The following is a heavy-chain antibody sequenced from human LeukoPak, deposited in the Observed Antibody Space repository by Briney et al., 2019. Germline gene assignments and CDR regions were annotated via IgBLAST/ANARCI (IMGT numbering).Heavy chain of an antibody. Sequence: ASVKVSCKASGYTFTGYYMHWVRQAPGQGLEWMGWITPNSGGTNYAQKFQGRVTMTRDTSISTAYMELSRLRSDDTAVYYCARSQQPAAMGNYYYYMDVWGKGTTVTVSS. CDR1: GYTFTGYY. D-gene: IGHD2-2*01. J-gene: IGHJ6*03. CDR2: ITPNSGGT. V-gene: IGHV1-2*02. CDR3: ARSQQPAAMGNYYYYMDV.